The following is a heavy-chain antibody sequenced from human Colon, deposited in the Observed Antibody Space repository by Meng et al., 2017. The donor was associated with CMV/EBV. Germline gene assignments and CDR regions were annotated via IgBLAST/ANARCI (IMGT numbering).Heavy chain of an antibody. V-gene: IGHV3-74*01. CDR2: INSDGSSI. J-gene: IGHJ6*02. D-gene: IGHD1-26*01. CDR1: GFTFSDYW. Sequence: GESLKISCAASGFTFSDYWMHWVRQAPGKGLVWVSRINSDGSSISYADFVKGRFTISRDNAKNMVYLQMNNVTADDTALYYCAKNRGAYYYYAMDVWGQGTTVTVSS. CDR3: AKNRGAYYYYAMDV.